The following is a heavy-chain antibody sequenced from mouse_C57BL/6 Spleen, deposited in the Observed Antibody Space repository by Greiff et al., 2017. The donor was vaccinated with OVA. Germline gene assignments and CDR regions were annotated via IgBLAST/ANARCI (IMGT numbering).Heavy chain of an antibody. CDR2: INPSNGGT. V-gene: IGHV1-53*01. CDR1: GYTFTSYW. CDR3: ASGYYGSSKAWFAY. J-gene: IGHJ3*01. Sequence: QVQLQQPGTELVKPGASVKLSCKASGYTFTSYWMHWVKQRPGQGLEWIGNINPSNGGTNYNEKFKSKATLTVDNSSSTAYLQLSSLTSEDSAVYYCASGYYGSSKAWFAYWGQGTLVTVSA. D-gene: IGHD1-1*01.